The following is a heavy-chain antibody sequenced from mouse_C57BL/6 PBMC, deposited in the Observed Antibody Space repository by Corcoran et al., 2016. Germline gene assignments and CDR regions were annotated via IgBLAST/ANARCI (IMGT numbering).Heavy chain of an antibody. Sequence: QVQLQQSGAELARPGASVKLSCKASGYTFTSYGIRWVKQRTGQGLEWIGEIYPRSGNTYYNEKFKGKATLTADKSSSTAYMELRSLTSEDSAVYFCASGTYYSNYVSYAMDYWGQGTSVTVSS. D-gene: IGHD2-5*01. CDR2: IYPRSGNT. J-gene: IGHJ4*01. CDR1: GYTFTSYG. V-gene: IGHV1-81*01. CDR3: ASGTYYSNYVSYAMDY.